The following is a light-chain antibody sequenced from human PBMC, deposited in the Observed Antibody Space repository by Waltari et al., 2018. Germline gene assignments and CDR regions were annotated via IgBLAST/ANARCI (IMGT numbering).Light chain of an antibody. CDR3: SSYSSTTTRVI. CDR2: GVS. Sequence: QSALTQPASVSGSPGQSITISCTGSSTDLGGYFFVSWYQQHPGTAPKLIIYGVSNRPSGVSDRFSGSKSDNTASLTISGLQTEDEADYYCSSYSSTTTRVIFGGGTRLTVL. CDR1: STDLGGYFF. J-gene: IGLJ2*01. V-gene: IGLV2-14*03.